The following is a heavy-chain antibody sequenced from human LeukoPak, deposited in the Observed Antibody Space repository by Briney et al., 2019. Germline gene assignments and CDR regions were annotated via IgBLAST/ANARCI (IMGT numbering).Heavy chain of an antibody. J-gene: IGHJ6*02. Sequence: RGSLRLSCAASGFTFSSYWMNWARQAPGKGLEWVASIDHNGNVNYYVDSVKGRFTISRDNAKNSLYLQMSNLRAEDTAVYFCARGGGLDVWGQGATVTVSS. D-gene: IGHD3-16*01. CDR2: IDHNGNVN. CDR3: ARGGGLDV. V-gene: IGHV3-7*03. CDR1: GFTFSSYW.